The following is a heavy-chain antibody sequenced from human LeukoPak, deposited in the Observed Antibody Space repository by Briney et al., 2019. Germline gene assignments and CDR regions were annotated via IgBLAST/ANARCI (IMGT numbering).Heavy chain of an antibody. D-gene: IGHD5-18*01. V-gene: IGHV3-7*01. CDR1: GFTFSNSW. J-gene: IGHJ4*02. CDR2: IKPDGSEK. CDR3: ARSTAGLDY. Sequence: SGGSLRLSCPASGFTFSNSWMAWVRQAPGKGLEWVANIKPDGSEKYYVDSVKGRFTISKDNAKNSLYLQMNSLSVEDTAMYYCARSTAGLDYWGQGTLVTVSS.